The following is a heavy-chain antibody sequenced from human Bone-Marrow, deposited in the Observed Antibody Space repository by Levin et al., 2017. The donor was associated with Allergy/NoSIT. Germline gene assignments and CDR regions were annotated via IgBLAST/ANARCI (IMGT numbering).Heavy chain of an antibody. Sequence: PGESLKISCTASGFNFSNYAMSWVRQAPGRGLEWVSVMDASESQTSYADSVKGRFTISRDNSKNTLYLQMNSLRAEDTAVYRGAKGRSANTSSCYNYWGQGTLVTVSS. V-gene: IGHV3-23*01. J-gene: IGHJ4*02. CDR2: MDASESQT. CDR3: AKGRSANTSSCYNY. D-gene: IGHD2-2*02. CDR1: GFNFSNYA.